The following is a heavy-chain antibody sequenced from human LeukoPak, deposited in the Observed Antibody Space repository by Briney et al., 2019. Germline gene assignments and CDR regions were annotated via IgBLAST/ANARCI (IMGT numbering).Heavy chain of an antibody. J-gene: IGHJ5*02. V-gene: IGHV4-59*01. CDR1: GGSISNYY. CDR3: AGGGSISWDNWYDP. D-gene: IGHD6-13*01. Sequence: SETLSLTCTVPGGSISNYYWNWIRQPPGKGLEWIAYIHYSGTTNYNPSLKSRVTISVDTSKNQLSLKVTSVTAADTAVYFCAGGGSISWDNWYDPWGQGTLVTVSS. CDR2: IHYSGTT.